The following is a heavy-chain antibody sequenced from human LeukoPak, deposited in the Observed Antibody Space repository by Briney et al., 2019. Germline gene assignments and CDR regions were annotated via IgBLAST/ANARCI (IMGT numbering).Heavy chain of an antibody. CDR3: TTNRPGGWFGELAV. V-gene: IGHV3-15*01. CDR2: IKRKTDGGTS. CDR1: GFTFPDAW. Sequence: GGSLSLSCEASGFTFPDAWMSWVRQAPGKGLEWVGLIKRKTDGGTSDYAAPVKGRFTISRDDSKNTLFLQMNSLKIDDTAVYHCTTNRPGGWFGELAVWGQGTTVTVSS. D-gene: IGHD3-10*01. J-gene: IGHJ6*01.